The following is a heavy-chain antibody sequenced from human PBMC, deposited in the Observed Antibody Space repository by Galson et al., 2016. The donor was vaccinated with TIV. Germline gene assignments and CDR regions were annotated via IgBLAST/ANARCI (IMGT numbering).Heavy chain of an antibody. Sequence: SLRLSCAASGFTFTSFEMNWVRHGPGRGLEWVASIISSGSIIHYADSVKGRFTISRDNARESLFLQMNSLRADDAAVYYCARRGNYPADAFDVWGQGTTVTVSS. CDR1: GFTFTSFE. CDR2: IISSGSII. CDR3: ARRGNYPADAFDV. J-gene: IGHJ3*01. D-gene: IGHD1-7*01. V-gene: IGHV3-48*03.